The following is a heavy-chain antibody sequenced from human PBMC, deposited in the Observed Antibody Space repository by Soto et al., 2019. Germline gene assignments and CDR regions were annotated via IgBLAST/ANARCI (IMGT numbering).Heavy chain of an antibody. Sequence: QLQLQESGPGLVKPSETLSLTCTVSGGSISSSSYYWGWIRQPPGKGLEWIGRIYYSGSTYYNPSLKRRVTISVDTSKNQFALKLSSVTAADTAVYYGARHPTMGDYYFDYWGKGTLVTVSS. CDR3: ARHPTMGDYYFDY. J-gene: IGHJ4*02. CDR2: IYYSGST. CDR1: GGSISSSSYY. V-gene: IGHV4-39*01. D-gene: IGHD2-21*02.